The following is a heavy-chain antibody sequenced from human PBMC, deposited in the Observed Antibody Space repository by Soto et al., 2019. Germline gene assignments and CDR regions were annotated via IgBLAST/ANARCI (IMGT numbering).Heavy chain of an antibody. V-gene: IGHV4-34*01. J-gene: IGHJ4*02. CDR1: GGSFSGYY. Sequence: QVQLQQWGAGLLKPSETLSLTCGVYGGSFSGYYCNWIRQPPGKGLEWIGEINPSGGTNYHPSLKSRVSISADRSKNQFALELSSVTAAYTCVYSCARVRPLRGQRDLEFCGQGTLVTVSS. CDR2: INPSGGT. D-gene: IGHD3-10*01. CDR3: ARVRPLRGQRDLEF.